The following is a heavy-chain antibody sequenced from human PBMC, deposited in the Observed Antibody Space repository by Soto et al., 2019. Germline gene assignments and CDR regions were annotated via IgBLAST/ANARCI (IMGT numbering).Heavy chain of an antibody. CDR1: GYTFTYCA. CDR3: AREAADIYY. Sequence: SVKVSCKASGYTFTYCALHWVRHAPGHGLEWMGWINSANGNTKYSQKFQGRVTITSDTSASTAYMEVNSLTSEDTAVYYCAREAADIYY. J-gene: IGHJ6*01. CDR2: INSANGNT. V-gene: IGHV1-3*01.